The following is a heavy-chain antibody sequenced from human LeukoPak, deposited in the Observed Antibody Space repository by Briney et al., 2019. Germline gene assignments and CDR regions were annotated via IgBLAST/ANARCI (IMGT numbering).Heavy chain of an antibody. CDR3: ARGVVTAIVDYFDY. CDR1: GGSISSGGYS. J-gene: IGHJ4*02. Sequence: SQTLSLTCDVSGGSISSGGYSWSWIRQPPGKGLEWIGYIYHSGSTYYNPSLKSRVTISVDRSKNQFSLKLSSVTAADTAVYYCARGVVTAIVDYFDYWGQGALVTVSS. CDR2: IYHSGST. D-gene: IGHD2-21*02. V-gene: IGHV4-30-2*01.